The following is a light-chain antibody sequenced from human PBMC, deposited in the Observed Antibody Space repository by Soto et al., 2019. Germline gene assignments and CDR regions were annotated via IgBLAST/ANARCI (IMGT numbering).Light chain of an antibody. J-gene: IGLJ2*01. CDR2: GNS. V-gene: IGLV1-40*01. Sequence: QSALTQPPSVSGSPGQSVTISCTGSSSNIGAGYDVHWYQQLPGTAPKLLIYGNSNRPSGVPDRFSGSKSGTSASLAITGLQAEDEADYYCQSYDSSLSAWEVFGGGTKLTVL. CDR1: SSNIGAGYD. CDR3: QSYDSSLSAWEV.